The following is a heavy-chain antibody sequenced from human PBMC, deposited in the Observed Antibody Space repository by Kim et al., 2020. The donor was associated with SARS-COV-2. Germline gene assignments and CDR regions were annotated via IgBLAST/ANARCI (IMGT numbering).Heavy chain of an antibody. J-gene: IGHJ4*02. V-gene: IGHV3-23*01. D-gene: IGHD6-13*01. CDR3: AKGRAAAGTFDY. CDR1: GFTFSSYA. CDR2: ISGSGGST. Sequence: GGSLRLSCAASGFTFSSYAMSWVRQAPGKGLEWVSDISGSGGSTYYADAVKGRFTISRDTSKNTLYLQMNSLRAEDTAVYYCAKGRAAAGTFDYWGQGTLVTVSS.